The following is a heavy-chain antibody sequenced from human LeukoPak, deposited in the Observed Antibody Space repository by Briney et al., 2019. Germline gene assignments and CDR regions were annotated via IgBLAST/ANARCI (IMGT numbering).Heavy chain of an antibody. D-gene: IGHD6-6*01. CDR2: ISSSSSHI. CDR1: GFTFSSYS. V-gene: IGHV3-21*01. Sequence: GGSLRLSCAASGFTFSSYSMNWVRQAPGKGLEWVSSISSSSSHIYYADSVKGRFTISRDNAKNSLYLQMNSLRAEDTAVYYCARSIAALDYWGQGTLVTVSS. J-gene: IGHJ4*02. CDR3: ARSIAALDY.